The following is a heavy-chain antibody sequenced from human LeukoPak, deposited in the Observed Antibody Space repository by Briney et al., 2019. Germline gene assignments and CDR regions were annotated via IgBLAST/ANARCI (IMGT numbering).Heavy chain of an antibody. Sequence: SETLSLTCTVSGGSISSSSYYWGWIRQPPGKGLEWIVSIYYSGSTYYNPSLKSRVTISVDTSKNQFSLKLSSVTAADTAVYYCARAATRVTFDYWGQGTLVTVSS. CDR3: ARAATRVTFDY. V-gene: IGHV4-39*07. D-gene: IGHD1-26*01. CDR1: GGSISSSSYY. CDR2: IYYSGST. J-gene: IGHJ4*02.